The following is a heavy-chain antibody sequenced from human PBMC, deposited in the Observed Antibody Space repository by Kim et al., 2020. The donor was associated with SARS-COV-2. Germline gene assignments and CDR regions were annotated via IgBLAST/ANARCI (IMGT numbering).Heavy chain of an antibody. CDR3: AREGFHGSGSPNYDY. Sequence: DSVKGRFTISRDKSKNTLYLQMNSLRAEDTAVYYCAREGFHGSGSPNYDYWGQGTLVTVSS. D-gene: IGHD3-10*01. J-gene: IGHJ4*02. V-gene: IGHV3-66*01.